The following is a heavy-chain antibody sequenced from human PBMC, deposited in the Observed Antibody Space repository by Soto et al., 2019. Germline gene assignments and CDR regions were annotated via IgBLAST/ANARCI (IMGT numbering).Heavy chain of an antibody. V-gene: IGHV3-30*18. CDR2: ISYDGSNK. CDR3: AKDLAETRYYFDY. Sequence: QVQLVESGGGVVQPGRSLRLSCAASGFTFSSYGMHWVRQAPGKGLEWVAVISYDGSNKYYADSVKGRFTISRDNSKNTLYLQMNSLRAEDTAVYYCAKDLAETRYYFDYWGHGTLVTVSS. CDR1: GFTFSSYG. J-gene: IGHJ4*01. D-gene: IGHD3-16*01.